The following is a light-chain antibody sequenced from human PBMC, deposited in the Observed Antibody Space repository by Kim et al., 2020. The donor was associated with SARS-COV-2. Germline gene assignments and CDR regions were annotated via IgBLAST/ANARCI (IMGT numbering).Light chain of an antibody. Sequence: EVVMTQSPATLSLSPGERATLSCRASQTVSSNFLAWYQQKPGQTPRLLIYDTSSRATGIPARFSGSGSGTEFTLTISTLHSEDFAVYYCQQYSNWPLTFGQGTKVDIK. CDR3: QQYSNWPLT. V-gene: IGKV3D-15*01. CDR1: QTVSSN. J-gene: IGKJ1*01. CDR2: DTS.